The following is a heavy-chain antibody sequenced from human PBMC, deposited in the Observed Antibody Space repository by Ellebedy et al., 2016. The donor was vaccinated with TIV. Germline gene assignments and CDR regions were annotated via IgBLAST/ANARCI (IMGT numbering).Heavy chain of an antibody. CDR3: ARGEGVVVPAAILPKRSRHYYYMDV. D-gene: IGHD2-2*01. V-gene: IGHV3-7*04. CDR2: IKQDGREK. CDR1: GFTLTTSW. J-gene: IGHJ6*03. Sequence: GESLKISCAASGFTLTTSWMNWVRQAPGKGLEWVANIKQDGREKYYVDSVEGRFNISRNNAKNSLSLPMKSLRAEETAVYYCARGEGVVVPAAILPKRSRHYYYMDVWGKGTTVTVSS.